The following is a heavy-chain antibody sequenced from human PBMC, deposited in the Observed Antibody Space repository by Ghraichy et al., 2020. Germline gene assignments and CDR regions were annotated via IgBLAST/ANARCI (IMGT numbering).Heavy chain of an antibody. CDR1: GFTFRSYA. Sequence: GSLRLSCAVSGFTFRSYAMSWVRQAPGKGLEWVAVISGSGGDIDYADSVKGRFTISRDNSKKTLYLRMNSLRADDTAVYYCAKEGGYDILTGYYLEYWGQGTLVTVSS. CDR3: AKEGGYDILTGYYLEY. D-gene: IGHD3-9*01. V-gene: IGHV3-23*01. CDR2: ISGSGGDI. J-gene: IGHJ4*02.